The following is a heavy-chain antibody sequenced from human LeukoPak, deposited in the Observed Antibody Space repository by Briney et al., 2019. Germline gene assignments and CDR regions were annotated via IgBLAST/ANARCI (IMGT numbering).Heavy chain of an antibody. J-gene: IGHJ4*02. Sequence: ASVKVSCKASGYTFTSYDINWVRQATGQGIEWMGWMNPNSGNTGYAQKFQGRVTMTRNTSISTAYMELSSLRSEDTAVYYCARVRAGSSGWYVLATYFDYWGRGTLVTASS. CDR2: MNPNSGNT. CDR1: GYTFTSYD. D-gene: IGHD6-19*01. V-gene: IGHV1-8*01. CDR3: ARVRAGSSGWYVLATYFDY.